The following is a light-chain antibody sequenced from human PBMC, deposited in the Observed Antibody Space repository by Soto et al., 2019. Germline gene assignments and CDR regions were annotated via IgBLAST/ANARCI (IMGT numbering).Light chain of an antibody. J-gene: IGLJ2*01. Sequence: QSALTQPRSVSGSPGQSVTISCTGTSSDVGAYNYVSWHQQHPGKAPKLVIYDVTQRPSGVPDRFSASKSGITASLTSSGLQAEDEDDYYCCSYAAGDSFKFGGGTKLTVL. CDR3: CSYAAGDSFK. CDR2: DVT. V-gene: IGLV2-11*01. CDR1: SSDVGAYNY.